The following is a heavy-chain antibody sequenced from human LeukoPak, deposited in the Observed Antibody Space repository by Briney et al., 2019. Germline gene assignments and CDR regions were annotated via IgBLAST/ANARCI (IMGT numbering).Heavy chain of an antibody. CDR2: INHSGRT. Sequence: SETLSLTCAVYGGSFSGFYWSWIRQPPGKGLEWIGDINHSGRTNYNPSLKSRVTISVDTSKNQFSLKLSSVPAADTAVYFCARHEGYSYAFAYWGQGTLVTVSS. CDR3: ARHEGYSYAFAY. D-gene: IGHD5-18*01. V-gene: IGHV4-34*01. J-gene: IGHJ4*02. CDR1: GGSFSGFY.